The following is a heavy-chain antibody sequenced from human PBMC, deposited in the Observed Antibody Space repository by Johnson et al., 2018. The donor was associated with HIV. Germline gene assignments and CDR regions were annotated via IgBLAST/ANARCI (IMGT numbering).Heavy chain of an antibody. CDR3: ARIRVAVITEVGAFDI. Sequence: QVQLVESGGGVVQPGRSLRLSCAASGFTFSSYAMHWVRQAPGKGLEWVAVISYDGSNKYNADSVKGRFTISRDNSKNPVYLQMNSLRAEDTAVYFCARIRVAVITEVGAFDIWGQGTMVTVSS. V-gene: IGHV3-30*04. CDR1: GFTFSSYA. J-gene: IGHJ3*02. CDR2: ISYDGSNK. D-gene: IGHD3-22*01.